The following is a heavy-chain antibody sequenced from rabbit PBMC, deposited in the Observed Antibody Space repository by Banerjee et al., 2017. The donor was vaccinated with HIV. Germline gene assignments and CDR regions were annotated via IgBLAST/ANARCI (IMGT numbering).Heavy chain of an antibody. D-gene: IGHD2-1*01. J-gene: IGHJ4*01. Sequence: QQQLVESGGGLVKPGASLTLTCKASGFDFISNVMCWVRQAPGKGLEWIACIDVGGSGRTYYATWVISRFTISKTSSTMVTLEMTSLTVADTATYFCARDNNDGGDYYFNLWGPGTLVTVS. CDR3: ARDNNDGGDYYFNL. V-gene: IGHV1S45*01. CDR2: IDVGGSGRT. CDR1: GFDFISNV.